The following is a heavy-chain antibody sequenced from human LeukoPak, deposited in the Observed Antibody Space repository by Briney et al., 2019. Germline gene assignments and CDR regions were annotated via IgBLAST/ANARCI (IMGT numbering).Heavy chain of an antibody. J-gene: IGHJ3*02. CDR2: IIPIFGTA. CDR3: ARSTWTTAAAFDI. V-gene: IGHV1-69*05. CDR1: GGTFSSYA. D-gene: IGHD4-17*01. Sequence: SVKVSCKASGGTFSSYAISWERQAPGQGLEWMGGIIPIFGTANYAQKFQGRVTITTDESTSTAYMELSSLRSEDTAVYYCARSTWTTAAAFDIWGQGTMVTVSS.